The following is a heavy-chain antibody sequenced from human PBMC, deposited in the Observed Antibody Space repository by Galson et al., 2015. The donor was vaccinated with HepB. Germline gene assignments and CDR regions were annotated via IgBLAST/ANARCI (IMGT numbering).Heavy chain of an antibody. CDR3: ARHLDYYTSGSYPGYYYGMDV. CDR1: GYSFTRYW. J-gene: IGHJ6*02. V-gene: IGHV5-51*01. D-gene: IGHD3-10*01. Sequence: QSGAEVKKPGESLRISCNGSGYSFTRYWIAWVRQMPGKGLEWMGIIYPGDSETRYSPSFQGQVIISADKSISTAYLQWSSLKASDTAMYYCARHLDYYTSGSYPGYYYGMDVWGQGTTVTVSS. CDR2: IYPGDSET.